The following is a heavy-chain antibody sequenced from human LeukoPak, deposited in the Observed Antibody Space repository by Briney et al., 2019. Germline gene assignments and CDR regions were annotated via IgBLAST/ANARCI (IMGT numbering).Heavy chain of an antibody. CDR1: GFTFSSYA. J-gene: IGHJ4*02. CDR3: AKEEGSKHLVWFFDY. CDR2: ISGSGTST. V-gene: IGHV3-23*01. D-gene: IGHD1-26*01. Sequence: GGSLRLSCAASGFTFSSYAMTWVRQAPGKGLEWVSAISGSGTSTYYADSVKGRFTISRDNSRNMVYLQMNSLRAEDTAIYYCAKEEGSKHLVWFFDYFGQGTLVTVSP.